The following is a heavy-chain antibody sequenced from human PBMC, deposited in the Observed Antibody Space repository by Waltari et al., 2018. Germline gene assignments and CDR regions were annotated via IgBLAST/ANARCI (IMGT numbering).Heavy chain of an antibody. CDR2: IHGSGRS. CDR1: GDSISGNYW. J-gene: IGHJ4*02. Sequence: QVQLQESGPGLVKPSGTLSVTCAVSGDSISGNYWWSWVRQSPGKGLEWIGQIHGSGRSNYNPSLEIRVTVSIDTSNNHFSLKVTSATAADTAVYFCARDRGRGLFLDSWGQGTLVTVSP. V-gene: IGHV4-4*02. CDR3: ARDRGRGLFLDS. D-gene: IGHD2-15*01.